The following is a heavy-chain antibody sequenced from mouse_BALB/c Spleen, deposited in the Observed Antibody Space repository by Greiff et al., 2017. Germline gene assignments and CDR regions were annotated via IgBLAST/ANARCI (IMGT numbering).Heavy chain of an antibody. J-gene: IGHJ4*01. CDR2: ISYSGST. V-gene: IGHV3-2*02. CDR3: ARWRGNYGTMDY. CDR1: GYSITSDYA. D-gene: IGHD2-1*01. Sequence: EVQRVESGPGLVKPSQSLSLTCTVTGYSITSDYAWNWIRQFPGNKLEWMGYISYSGSTSYNPSLKSRISITRDTSKNQFFLQLNSVTTEDTATYYCARWRGNYGTMDYWGQGTSVTVAS.